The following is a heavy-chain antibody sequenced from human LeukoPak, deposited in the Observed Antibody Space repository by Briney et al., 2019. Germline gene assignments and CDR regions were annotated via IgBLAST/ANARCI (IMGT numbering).Heavy chain of an antibody. V-gene: IGHV4-4*09. CDR3: ARPNYCSSTSCYGFDY. Sequence: GSLRLSCAASGSTFSSYSMNWVRQAPGKGLEWIVYIYTSGSTNYNPSLKSRVTISVDTSKNQFSLKLSSVTAADTAVYYCARPNYCSSTSCYGFDYWGQGTLVTVSS. D-gene: IGHD2-2*01. CDR2: IYTSGST. J-gene: IGHJ4*02. CDR1: GSTFSSYS.